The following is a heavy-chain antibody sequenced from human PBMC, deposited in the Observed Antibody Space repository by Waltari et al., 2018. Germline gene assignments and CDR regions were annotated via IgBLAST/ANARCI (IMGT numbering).Heavy chain of an antibody. D-gene: IGHD2-15*01. CDR3: ARDRGRGLYLDS. CDR2: VRGDGRT. CDR1: GESMSSSYV. Sequence: QLQLQESGPGLVKPSGTLSLTCAVSGESMSSSYVWNWVRQPPAKGLEGIGQVRGDGRTNYNPSFASRLTISLDTSTDHFSLRLTSATAADTAVYYCARDRGRGLYLDSWGQGILVTVSP. J-gene: IGHJ4*02. V-gene: IGHV4-4*02.